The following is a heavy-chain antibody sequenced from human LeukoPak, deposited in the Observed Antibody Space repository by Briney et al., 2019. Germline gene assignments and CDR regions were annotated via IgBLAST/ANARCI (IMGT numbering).Heavy chain of an antibody. V-gene: IGHV3-23*01. CDR2: ISASGEST. Sequence: GGSLRLSCAASGFTFSDFSMSWVRQAPGKGLEWVSAISASGESTFYAASVKGRFTISRDNSKSTLYLQMNTLRAEGTALYYCAKANPYYNLLTGYYGAPDYWGQGTLVTVSS. D-gene: IGHD3-9*01. J-gene: IGHJ4*02. CDR3: AKANPYYNLLTGYYGAPDY. CDR1: GFTFSDFS.